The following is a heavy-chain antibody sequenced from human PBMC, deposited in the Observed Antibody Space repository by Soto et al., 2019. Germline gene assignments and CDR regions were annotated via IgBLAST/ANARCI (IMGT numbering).Heavy chain of an antibody. CDR3: TKDGGAKMWHNWLET. J-gene: IGHJ5*02. V-gene: IGHV3-15*01. Sequence: PWWCXRLSWSSGVFTFINACSSLFRHAPGKGLEWVGRIKSKTDGGTTDYAAPVKGRFTISRDDSKNKLYLQMNSLKTEDTAVYYCTKDGGAKMWHNWLETWGQGTLVNVYS. D-gene: IGHD1-26*01. CDR2: IKSKTDGGTT. CDR1: VFTFINAC.